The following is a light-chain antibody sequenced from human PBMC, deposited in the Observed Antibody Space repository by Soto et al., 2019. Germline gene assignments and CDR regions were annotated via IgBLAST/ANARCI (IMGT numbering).Light chain of an antibody. CDR1: QTVNNN. Sequence: ETVMTQSPATLSVSPGEGATLSCRASQTVNNNLAWYQQKPGQAPRLLIYDASNRATGIPARFSGSGSGTDFTLTISSLEPEDFAVYYCQQRSNWPTWTFGQGTKVDIK. CDR3: QQRSNWPTWT. V-gene: IGKV3-11*01. CDR2: DAS. J-gene: IGKJ1*01.